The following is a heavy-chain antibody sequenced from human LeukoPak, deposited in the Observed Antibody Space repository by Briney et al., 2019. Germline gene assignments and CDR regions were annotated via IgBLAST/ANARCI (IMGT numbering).Heavy chain of an antibody. CDR2: IYYIGST. Sequence: KSSETLSLTCTVSGGSISSSSYYWGWIRQPPGKGLEWIGYIYYIGSTNYNPSLKSRVTMSVDTSKNQFSLQLNSVTAADTAVYYCARHYVFVSGGSSFDYWGQGILVTVSS. CDR3: ARHYVFVSGGSSFDY. J-gene: IGHJ4*02. CDR1: GGSISSSSYY. V-gene: IGHV4-61*05. D-gene: IGHD3-16*01.